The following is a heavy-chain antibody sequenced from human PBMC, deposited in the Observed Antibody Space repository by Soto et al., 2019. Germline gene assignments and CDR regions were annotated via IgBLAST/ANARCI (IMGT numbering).Heavy chain of an antibody. Sequence: SETLSLTCTVSGGSISSGGYYWSWIRQHPGKGLEWIGYIYYSGSTYYNPSLKSRVTISVDTSKNQFSLKLSSVTAADTAVYYCAREIGYGNWFDPWGQGTLVTVSS. CDR3: AREIGYGNWFDP. V-gene: IGHV4-31*03. D-gene: IGHD4-17*01. CDR2: IYYSGST. CDR1: GGSISSGGYY. J-gene: IGHJ5*02.